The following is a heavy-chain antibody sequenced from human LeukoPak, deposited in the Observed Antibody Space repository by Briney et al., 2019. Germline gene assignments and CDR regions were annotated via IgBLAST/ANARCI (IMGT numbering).Heavy chain of an antibody. D-gene: IGHD6-19*01. J-gene: IGHJ4*02. CDR3: ARRYSSGWYSYYFDY. CDR2: IYYSGST. Sequence: PSETLSLTRTVSGGPISSSSYYWGWVRQPPGKGLEWIGSIYYSGSTYYNPSLKSRVTISVDTSKNQFSLKLSSVTAADTAVYYCARRYSSGWYSYYFDYWGQGTLVTVSS. CDR1: GGPISSSSYY. V-gene: IGHV4-39*01.